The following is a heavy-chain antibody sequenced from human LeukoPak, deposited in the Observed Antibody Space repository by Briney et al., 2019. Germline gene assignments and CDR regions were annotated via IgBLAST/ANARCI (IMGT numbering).Heavy chain of an antibody. CDR1: GYTFTSYD. CDR3: ARSSSVGATTSFDY. J-gene: IGHJ4*02. CDR2: MNPNSGNT. V-gene: IGHV1-8*01. Sequence: ASVKVSCKASGYTFTSYDINWVRQATGQGLEWMGWMNPNSGNTGYAQKFQGRVTMTRNTSISTAYMELSSLRSEDTAVYYCARSSSVGATTSFDYWGQGTLVTVSS. D-gene: IGHD1-26*01.